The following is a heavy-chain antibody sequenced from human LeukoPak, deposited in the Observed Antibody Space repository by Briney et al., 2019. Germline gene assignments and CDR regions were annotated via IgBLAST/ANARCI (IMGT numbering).Heavy chain of an antibody. D-gene: IGHD3-16*02. J-gene: IGHJ4*02. Sequence: GGSLRLSCAASGFTVSSYSMDWVRQAPGQGREWVSSISSSSSYIDYADSVKGRFTISSDNAKNSLYLQMNSLRAEDTAVYYCARDREVTYYDHVWGSYHDYWGQGTLVTVSS. V-gene: IGHV3-21*01. CDR2: ISSSSSYI. CDR3: ARDREVTYYDHVWGSYHDY. CDR1: GFTVSSYS.